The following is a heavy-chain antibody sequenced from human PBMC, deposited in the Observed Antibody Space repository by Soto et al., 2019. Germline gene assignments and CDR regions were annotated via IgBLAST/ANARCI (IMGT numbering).Heavy chain of an antibody. J-gene: IGHJ4*02. Sequence: SVKVSCKAAGGIFSTYAISWLRRAPGQGLEWMGGIIPIFGTPNYAQRFQGRVTITADESTSTAYMELSRLRSEDTAVYYCARDRDDYGSGNYYNRIDFWGQGTLITSPQ. CDR3: ARDRDDYGSGNYYNRIDF. CDR2: IIPIFGTP. CDR1: GGIFSTYA. D-gene: IGHD3-10*01. V-gene: IGHV1-69*13.